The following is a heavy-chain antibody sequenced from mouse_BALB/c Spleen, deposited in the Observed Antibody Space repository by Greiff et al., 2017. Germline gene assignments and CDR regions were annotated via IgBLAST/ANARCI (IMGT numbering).Heavy chain of an antibody. J-gene: IGHJ3*01. V-gene: IGHV1S81*02. CDR1: GYTFTSYY. CDR2: INPSNGGT. Sequence: QVQLQQSGAELVKPGASVKLSCKASGYTFTSYYMYWVKQRPGQGLEWIGEINPSNGGTNFNEKFKSKATLTVDKSSSTAYMQLSSLTSEDSAVYYCNFPDGYYEVAYWGQGTLVTVSA. CDR3: NFPDGYYEVAY. D-gene: IGHD2-3*01.